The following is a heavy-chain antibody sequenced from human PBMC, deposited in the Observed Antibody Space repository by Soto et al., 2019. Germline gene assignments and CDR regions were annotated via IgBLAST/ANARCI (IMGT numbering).Heavy chain of an antibody. CDR3: AKGAEYFQH. Sequence: QVPLVESGGGVVQPGRSLRLSCAASGFTFSSYGMHWVRQAPGKGLEWVAVISYDGSNKYYADSVKGRFTISRDNSKNTLYLQMNSLRAEDTAVYYCAKGAEYFQHWGQGTLVTVSS. CDR1: GFTFSSYG. V-gene: IGHV3-30*18. J-gene: IGHJ1*01. CDR2: ISYDGSNK.